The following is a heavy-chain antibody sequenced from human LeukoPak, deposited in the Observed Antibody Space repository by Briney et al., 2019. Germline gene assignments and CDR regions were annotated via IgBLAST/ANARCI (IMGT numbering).Heavy chain of an antibody. D-gene: IGHD4-17*01. V-gene: IGHV3-21*01. CDR2: ISSSSSYI. CDR1: GFTFSSYS. CDR3: ARGDYGDYRPFAFDI. Sequence: GGSLRLSCAASGFTFSSYSMNWVRQAPGKGLEWVSSISSSSSYIYYADSVKGRFTISRDNAKNSLYLQMNSLRDEDTAVYYCARGDYGDYRPFAFDIWGQGTMVTVSS. J-gene: IGHJ3*02.